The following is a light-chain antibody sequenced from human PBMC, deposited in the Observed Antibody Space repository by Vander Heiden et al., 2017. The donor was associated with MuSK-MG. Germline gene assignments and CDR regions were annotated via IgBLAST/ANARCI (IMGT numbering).Light chain of an antibody. CDR1: SSDVGDYNY. J-gene: IGLJ2*01. V-gene: IGLV2-14*01. CDR3: SSYTTSSTLLV. CDR2: EVS. Sequence: QSALTQPASVSGSPGQSITISCTGTSSDVGDYNYVSWYQQHPGKAPKLLMYEVSNRPSGVSHRFSGSKSGNTASLTISGLQAEDESDYYCSSYTTSSTLLVFGGGTKLTVL.